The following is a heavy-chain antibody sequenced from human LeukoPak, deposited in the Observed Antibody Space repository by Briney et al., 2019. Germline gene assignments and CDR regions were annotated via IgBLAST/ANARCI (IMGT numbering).Heavy chain of an antibody. CDR3: ARQDEAGYYFDY. CDR1: GDTFTDHY. J-gene: IGHJ4*02. Sequence: ASVKVSCKASGDTFTDHYVQWVRQAPGQGLEWMGWITPSGRGANSAQKFQGRLTLSRDTSISTVYMELTRLTSDDTAIYYCARQDEAGYYFDYWGQEHLVTVSS. V-gene: IGHV1-2*02. CDR2: ITPSGRGA.